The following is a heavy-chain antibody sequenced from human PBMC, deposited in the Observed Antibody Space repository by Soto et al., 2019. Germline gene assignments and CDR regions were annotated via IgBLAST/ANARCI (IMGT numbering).Heavy chain of an antibody. J-gene: IGHJ4*02. CDR1: SGSISSSNW. CDR2: IYHSGST. CDR3: ARSYMSSSSCPDY. D-gene: IGHD6-13*01. V-gene: IGHV4-4*02. Sequence: SETLSLTCAVSSGSISSSNWWSWVRQPPGKGLEWIGEIYHSGSTNYNPSLKSRVTISVDKSKNQFSLKLSSVTAADTAVYYCARSYMSSSSCPDYWGQGTLVTVSS.